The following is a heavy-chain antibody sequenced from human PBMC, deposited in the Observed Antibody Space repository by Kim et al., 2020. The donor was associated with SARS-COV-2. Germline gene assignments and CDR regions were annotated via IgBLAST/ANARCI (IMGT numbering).Heavy chain of an antibody. CDR3: AKGIHGSGSLLNDY. Sequence: GGSLRLSCAASGFTFSSYGMHWVRQAPGKGLEWVAVIWYDGSNKYYADSVKGRFTISRDNSENTLYLQMNSLRAEDTAVYYCAKGIHGSGSLLNDYWGQGTLVTVSS. CDR2: IWYDGSNK. D-gene: IGHD3-10*01. CDR1: GFTFSSYG. V-gene: IGHV3-33*06. J-gene: IGHJ4*02.